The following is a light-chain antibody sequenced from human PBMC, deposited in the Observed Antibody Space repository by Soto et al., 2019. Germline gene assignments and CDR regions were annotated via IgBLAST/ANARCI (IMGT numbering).Light chain of an antibody. J-gene: IGKJ2*01. V-gene: IGKV3-20*01. CDR2: GAS. Sequence: EIVLTQSPGTLSLSPGERATLSCRASQSVTYTNLAWYQQKTGLAPRLLIHGASTRASGIPDRFSGSGSGTDFTLTISRLEPEDSAVYFCQQYGSSPMYTFGQGTKLEI. CDR1: QSVTYTN. CDR3: QQYGSSPMYT.